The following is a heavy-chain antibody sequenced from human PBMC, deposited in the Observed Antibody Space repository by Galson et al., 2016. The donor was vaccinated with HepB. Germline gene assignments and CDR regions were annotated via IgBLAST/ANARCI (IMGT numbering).Heavy chain of an antibody. CDR3: AKGDYYDSSGYFPFDY. D-gene: IGHD3-22*01. CDR2: ISGSGGST. J-gene: IGHJ4*02. Sequence: LRLSCAASGFTFSSYAMSWVRQAPGKGLEWVSAISGSGGSTYYAASVKGRFTISRDNSKNTLYLQMNSLRAEDTAVYYCAKGDYYDSSGYFPFDYWGQGTLVTVSS. V-gene: IGHV3-23*01. CDR1: GFTFSSYA.